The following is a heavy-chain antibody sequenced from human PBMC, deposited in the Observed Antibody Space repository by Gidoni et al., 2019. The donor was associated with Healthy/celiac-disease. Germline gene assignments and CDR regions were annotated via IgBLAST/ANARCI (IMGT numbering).Heavy chain of an antibody. Sequence: QLQLQESGPGLVKPSETLSLTCTVSGCSVSSSSYYWGWIRQPPGHGLEWIGSIYFGGTTYYNPSLKSRVTISVDTSKNQFSLKLRSVTAADTAVYYCARLNYGSGSFDYWGQGTLVTVSS. J-gene: IGHJ4*02. CDR3: ARLNYGSGSFDY. CDR1: GCSVSSSSYY. CDR2: IYFGGTT. V-gene: IGHV4-39*01. D-gene: IGHD3-10*01.